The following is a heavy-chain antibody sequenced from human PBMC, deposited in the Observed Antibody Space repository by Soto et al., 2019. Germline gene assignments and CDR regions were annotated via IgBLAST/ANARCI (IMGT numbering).Heavy chain of an antibody. D-gene: IGHD6-6*01. Sequence: ASVKVSCKASGYTFTGYYMHWVRQAPGQGLEWMGWINPNSGGTNYAQKFQGRVTMTRDTSISTAYMELSRLRSDDTAVYYCASVGSSPQPLYYYYYGMDVWGQGTTVTVSS. J-gene: IGHJ6*02. CDR3: ASVGSSPQPLYYYYYGMDV. V-gene: IGHV1-2*02. CDR2: INPNSGGT. CDR1: GYTFTGYY.